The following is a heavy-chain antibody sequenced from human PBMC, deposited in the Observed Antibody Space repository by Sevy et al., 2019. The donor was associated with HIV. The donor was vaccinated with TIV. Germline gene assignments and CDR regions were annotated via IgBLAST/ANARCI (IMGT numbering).Heavy chain of an antibody. D-gene: IGHD5-12*01. V-gene: IGHV3-74*01. CDR3: VRKSDYNSIL. CDR2: INGDGRTT. Sequence: GVSLRLSCGALGFTFSSDWMHWVRQAPGKGQVWVSRINGDGRTTNYAGSVKGRFTISRDNAKNTLYLQMNTLGFEDTAVYYCVRKSDYNSILWCQGTLVTVSS. J-gene: IGHJ4*02. CDR1: GFTFSSDW.